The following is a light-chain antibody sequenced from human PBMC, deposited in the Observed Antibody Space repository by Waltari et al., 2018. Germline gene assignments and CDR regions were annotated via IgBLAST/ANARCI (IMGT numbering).Light chain of an antibody. Sequence: SSELTPDPAVSVAMGQTVRITCQGDSLSSYYASWYQQRPGQAPRLGMYDKNSRPSRVPSRFSGSSSNNTASLTITGAQAEDEASYYCPSRDASGVGGSFGGGTKLTVL. CDR3: PSRDASGVGGS. V-gene: IGLV3-19*01. CDR2: DKN. CDR1: SLSSYY. J-gene: IGLJ2*01.